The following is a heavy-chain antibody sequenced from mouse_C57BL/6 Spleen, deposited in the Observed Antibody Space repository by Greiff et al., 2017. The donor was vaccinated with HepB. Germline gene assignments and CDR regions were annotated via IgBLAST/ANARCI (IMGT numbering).Heavy chain of an antibody. Sequence: VQLQQSGPELVKPGASVKISCKASGYSFTDYNTNWVKQSNGKSLEWIGVINPNYGTTSYNQKFKGKATLTVDQSSSTAYMQLNSLTSEDSAVYYCATQTAQAPSPFAYWGQGTLVTVSA. D-gene: IGHD3-2*02. CDR2: INPNYGTT. V-gene: IGHV1-39*01. CDR1: GYSFTDYN. J-gene: IGHJ3*01. CDR3: ATQTAQAPSPFAY.